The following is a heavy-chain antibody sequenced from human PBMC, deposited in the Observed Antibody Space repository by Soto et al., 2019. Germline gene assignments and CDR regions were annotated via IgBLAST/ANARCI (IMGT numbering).Heavy chain of an antibody. J-gene: IGHJ6*02. D-gene: IGHD3-10*01. V-gene: IGHV1-18*01. Sequence: QVQLVQSGAEVKKPGASVKVSCKASGYTFTSYGISWVRQAPGQGLEWMGWISAYDGNTNYAQKLQGRVTMTTDTSTSTAYMELRSLRSDDTAVYYCALGWFGESSYYYGMDVWGQGTTVTVSS. CDR2: ISAYDGNT. CDR3: ALGWFGESSYYYGMDV. CDR1: GYTFTSYG.